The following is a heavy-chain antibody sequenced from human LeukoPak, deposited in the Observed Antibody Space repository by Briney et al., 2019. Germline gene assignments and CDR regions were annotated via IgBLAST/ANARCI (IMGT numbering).Heavy chain of an antibody. D-gene: IGHD4-17*01. J-gene: IGHJ4*02. CDR2: INPNSGGT. Sequence: ASVKVSCKASGYTFTGYYMHWVRQPPGQGLEWMGRINPNSGGTNYAQKFQGRVTMTRDTSISTAYMELSRLRSDDTAVYYCARDYTVTTVFDYWGQGTLVTVSS. CDR3: ARDYTVTTVFDY. V-gene: IGHV1-2*06. CDR1: GYTFTGYY.